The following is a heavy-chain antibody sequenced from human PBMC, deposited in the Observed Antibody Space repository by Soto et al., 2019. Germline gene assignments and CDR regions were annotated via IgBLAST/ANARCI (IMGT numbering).Heavy chain of an antibody. CDR3: AKWELWFGELSFLRPFDD. CDR2: ISGSGGSS. CDR1: GFTVSSYS. J-gene: IGHJ4*02. Sequence: GGSLRLSCAASGFTVSSYSMSWVRQAPGKGLEWVSAISGSGGSSYYADSVMGRFTITTDNSKNTLYLQMNSLRAEDTDVYYCAKWELWFGELSFLRPFDDWGQGTLVTVSS. V-gene: IGHV3-23*01. D-gene: IGHD3-10*01.